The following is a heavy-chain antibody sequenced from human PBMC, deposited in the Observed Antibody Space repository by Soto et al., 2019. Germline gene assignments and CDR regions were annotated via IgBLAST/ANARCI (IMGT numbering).Heavy chain of an antibody. CDR3: ARCGYDLGYYYGMDV. V-gene: IGHV5-51*01. Sequence: GESLKISCKGSGYSFTSYWIGWVRQMPGKGLEWMGIIYPGDSDTRYSPSFQGQVTISADKSISTAYLQWSSLKASDTAMYYCARCGYDLGYYYGMDVWGQGTTVTVSS. J-gene: IGHJ6*02. D-gene: IGHD5-12*01. CDR2: IYPGDSDT. CDR1: GYSFTSYW.